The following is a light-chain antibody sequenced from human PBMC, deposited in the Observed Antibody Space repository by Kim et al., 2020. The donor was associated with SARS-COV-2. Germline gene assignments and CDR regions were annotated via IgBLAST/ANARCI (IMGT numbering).Light chain of an antibody. Sequence: DIQMTQSPSSVSASVGDRVTITCRASQDISTWLAWYQRKPGKAPKLLIYAASSLQGGAPSRFSGSGSETDFTLTIGSLQPEDSATYYCQQADGFPLTFGGGTKVDIK. CDR1: QDISTW. J-gene: IGKJ4*01. CDR3: QQADGFPLT. V-gene: IGKV1-12*01. CDR2: AAS.